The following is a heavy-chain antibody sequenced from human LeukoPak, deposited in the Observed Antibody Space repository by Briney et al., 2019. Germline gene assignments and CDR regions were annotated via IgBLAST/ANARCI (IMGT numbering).Heavy chain of an antibody. CDR2: ISYDGSNK. J-gene: IGHJ1*01. D-gene: IGHD2-2*02. CDR1: GFTFSSYG. Sequence: GGSLRLSCAASGFTFSSYGMHWVRQAPGKGLEWVAVISYDGSNKYYADSVKGRFTISRDNSKNTLYLQMNSLRAEDTAVHYCAKDPTWRCSSTSCYTGGYFQHWGQGTLVTVSS. CDR3: AKDPTWRCSSTSCYTGGYFQH. V-gene: IGHV3-30*18.